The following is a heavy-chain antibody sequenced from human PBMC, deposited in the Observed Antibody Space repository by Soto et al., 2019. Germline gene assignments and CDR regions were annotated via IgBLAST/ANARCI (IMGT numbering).Heavy chain of an antibody. Sequence: GGSLRLSCSASGFTFSSYGMHWVRQAPGKGLEWVAVIWYDGSNKYYADSVKGRFTISRDNSKNTLYLQMNSLRAEDTAVYYCARERLVHNNWFDPWGQGTLVTVSS. V-gene: IGHV3-33*01. CDR2: IWYDGSNK. J-gene: IGHJ5*02. D-gene: IGHD6-19*01. CDR1: GFTFSSYG. CDR3: ARERLVHNNWFDP.